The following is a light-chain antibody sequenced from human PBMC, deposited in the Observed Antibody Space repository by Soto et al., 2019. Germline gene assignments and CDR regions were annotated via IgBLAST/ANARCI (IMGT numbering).Light chain of an antibody. CDR1: QCVGVC. V-gene: IGKV1-5*03. Sequence: DIQMTQSPSTLSASVGDRVTFTCRASQCVGVCLAWYQHKPGKAPKLLIYQASSLENGVSSKFRGSGAGTEGILTISSLQPDDSATYYCQQDHAYPFTFGGGTKVQIK. CDR3: QQDHAYPFT. J-gene: IGKJ4*01. CDR2: QAS.